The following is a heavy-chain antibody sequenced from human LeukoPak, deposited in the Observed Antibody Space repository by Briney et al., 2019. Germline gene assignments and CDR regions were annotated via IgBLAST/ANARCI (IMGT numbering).Heavy chain of an antibody. V-gene: IGHV1-2*02. CDR1: GYTFTGYY. CDR2: INPNSGGT. Sequence: ASVKVSCKASGYTFTGYYMHWVRQAPGQGLEWMGWINPNSGGTNYAQNFQGRVTMTRDTSISTAYMELSRLRSDDTAVYYCARDYHYGSGSYYMGAFDIWGQGTMVTVSS. D-gene: IGHD3-10*01. J-gene: IGHJ3*02. CDR3: ARDYHYGSGSYYMGAFDI.